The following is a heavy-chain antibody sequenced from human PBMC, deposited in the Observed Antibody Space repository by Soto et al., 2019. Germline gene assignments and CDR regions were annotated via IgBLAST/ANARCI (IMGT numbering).Heavy chain of an antibody. J-gene: IGHJ6*02. CDR1: GDTFSSYS. Sequence: ASVKVSCKASGDTFSSYSISWVRQAPGQGLEWMGGIVPIFGTTVYAPRLQGRLTITADGPTSTSYMELSGLTFEDTAVYYCAANSLGGGSQGDVWGQGTTVTVSS. D-gene: IGHD3-10*01. V-gene: IGHV1-69*13. CDR2: IVPIFGTT. CDR3: AANSLGGGSQGDV.